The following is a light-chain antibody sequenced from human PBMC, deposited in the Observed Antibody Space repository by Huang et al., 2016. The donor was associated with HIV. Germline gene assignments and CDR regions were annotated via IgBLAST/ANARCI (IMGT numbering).Light chain of an antibody. J-gene: IGKJ4*01. V-gene: IGKV1-39*01. CDR3: QQSYFTPLT. Sequence: DIQMTQSPSSLSASVGDRVTITCRASQTITTYLSWYQQKPGKAPKLLIYGASSLNSGVPSRFSGIGSWTDFTLTISSLQPEDFATYYCQQSYFTPLTFGGGTRLEIK. CDR2: GAS. CDR1: QTITTY.